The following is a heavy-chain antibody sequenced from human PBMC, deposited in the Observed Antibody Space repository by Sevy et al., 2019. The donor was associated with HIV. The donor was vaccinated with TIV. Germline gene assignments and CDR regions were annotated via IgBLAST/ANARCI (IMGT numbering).Heavy chain of an antibody. CDR2: IYPGDSDT. CDR3: ARAPPIAAAGIYFDY. Sequence: GESLKISCKGSGYSFTSYWIGLVRQRPGKGLEWRVIIYPGDSDTIYSPSFQGQVTISADKSISTAYLQWSSLKDSDTAMYYCARAPPIAAAGIYFDYWGQGTLVTVSS. V-gene: IGHV5-51*01. D-gene: IGHD6-13*01. CDR1: GYSFTSYW. J-gene: IGHJ4*02.